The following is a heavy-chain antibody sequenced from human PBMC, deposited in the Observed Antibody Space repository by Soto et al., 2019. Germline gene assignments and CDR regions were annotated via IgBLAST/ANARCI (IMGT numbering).Heavy chain of an antibody. J-gene: IGHJ6*02. CDR1: GYTFTSYA. D-gene: IGHD5-12*01. V-gene: IGHV1-3*01. CDR2: INAGNGNT. Sequence: ASVKVSCKASGYTFTSYAMHWVRQAPGQRLEWMGWINAGNGNTKHSQKFRGRVTITRDTSASTAYMELSSLRSEDTAVYYCATVYRGGYDFMPYGMDVWGQGTTVTVSS. CDR3: ATVYRGGYDFMPYGMDV.